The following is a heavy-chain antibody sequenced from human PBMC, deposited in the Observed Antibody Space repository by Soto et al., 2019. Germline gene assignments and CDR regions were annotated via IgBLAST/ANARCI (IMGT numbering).Heavy chain of an antibody. CDR3: AKAEDSSGYYYWYFDL. D-gene: IGHD3-22*01. CDR2: INNSGSST. CDR1: GFTFTNYA. Sequence: EVQLLESGGGLVQPGGSLRLSCAASGFTFTNYAMNWVRQAPGKGLEWVSGINNSGSSTYYADSVKGRCTISRDNSKNTLDLPLNGLSDEDKAVYYCAKAEDSSGYYYWYFDLWGRGTLVTVSS. V-gene: IGHV3-23*01. J-gene: IGHJ2*01.